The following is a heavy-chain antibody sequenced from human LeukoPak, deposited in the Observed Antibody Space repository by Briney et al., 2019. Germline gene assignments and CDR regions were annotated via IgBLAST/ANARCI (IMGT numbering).Heavy chain of an antibody. Sequence: GASVTVSCKASGYTFTSYYMHWVRQAPGQGLEWMGIINPSGGSTSYAQKFQGRVTMTRDTSTSTVYMELSSLRSEDTAVYYCARPLEWTQLWSPLGYWGQGTLVTVSS. CDR1: GYTFTSYY. D-gene: IGHD5-18*01. CDR3: ARPLEWTQLWSPLGY. J-gene: IGHJ4*02. V-gene: IGHV1-46*01. CDR2: INPSGGST.